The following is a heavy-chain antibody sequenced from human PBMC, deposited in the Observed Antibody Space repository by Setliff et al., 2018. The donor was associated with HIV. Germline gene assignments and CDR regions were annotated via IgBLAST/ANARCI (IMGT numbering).Heavy chain of an antibody. D-gene: IGHD1-1*01. V-gene: IGHV4-39*07. Sequence: PSETLSLTCTVSGGSVSTSDYYWAWIRQPPGKGLEWIGYIYYSGTTYYNPSLKSRVTVGLDASKRQFSLSLTSVTAADTAVYYCARDRSPICHSGPGTGWCHALDIWGRGTMVTVSS. CDR2: IYYSGTT. CDR1: GGSVSTSDYY. J-gene: IGHJ3*02. CDR3: ARDRSPICHSGPGTGWCHALDI.